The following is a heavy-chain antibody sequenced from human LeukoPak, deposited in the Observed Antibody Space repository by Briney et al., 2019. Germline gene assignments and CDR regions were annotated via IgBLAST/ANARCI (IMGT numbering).Heavy chain of an antibody. V-gene: IGHV4-34*12. Sequence: SETLSLTCAVYGGSFSGYYWSWIRQPPGKGLEWIGEIVHSGNTKYNPSLKSRVTISVDTSKNQISLNLTSVTAADTAVYYCARFGSSTWYKGAFDIWGQGTMVTVAS. CDR1: GGSFSGYY. J-gene: IGHJ3*02. CDR2: IVHSGNT. CDR3: ARFGSSTWYKGAFDI. D-gene: IGHD6-13*01.